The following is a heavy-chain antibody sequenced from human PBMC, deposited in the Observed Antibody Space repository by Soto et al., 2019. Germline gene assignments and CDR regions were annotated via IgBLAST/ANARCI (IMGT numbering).Heavy chain of an antibody. J-gene: IGHJ4*02. D-gene: IGHD2-15*01. V-gene: IGHV1-3*04. Sequence: ASVKVSCKASGYTFTDSAIHWARQAPGQSLEWMGWIATGNGNTKYSQKFQGRVTITRDTSATTANMELSSLKSEDTAVYYCAKGSQMWTPDYWGQGTLVTVSS. CDR3: AKGSQMWTPDY. CDR1: GYTFTDSA. CDR2: IATGNGNT.